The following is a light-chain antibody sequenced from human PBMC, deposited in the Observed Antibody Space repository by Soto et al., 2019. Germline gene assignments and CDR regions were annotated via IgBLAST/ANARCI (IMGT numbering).Light chain of an antibody. V-gene: IGKV3-20*01. J-gene: IGKJ1*01. CDR1: QSVSSTY. CDR2: GAS. Sequence: EIVLTQSPATLSLSPGERATLSCRASQSVSSTYLSWYQQKPGQAPRLIIYGASSRATGIPDRFSGSWCATYFTLTISILAHEYFAVYYCQQYGSSPGTFGQGTKVEIK. CDR3: QQYGSSPGT.